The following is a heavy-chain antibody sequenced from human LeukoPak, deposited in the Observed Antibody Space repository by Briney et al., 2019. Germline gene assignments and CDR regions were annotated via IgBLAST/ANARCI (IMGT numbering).Heavy chain of an antibody. CDR2: IIPIFGTA. CDR1: GGTFSSYA. J-gene: IGHJ4*02. V-gene: IGHV1-69*13. Sequence: GASVKVSCKASGGTFSSYAISWVRQAPGQGLKWMGGIIPIFGTANYAQKFQGRVTITADESTSTAYMELSSLRSEDTAVYYCARAPLYYDRSGYYRGAALYYFDYWGQGTLVTVSS. CDR3: ARAPLYYDRSGYYRGAALYYFDY. D-gene: IGHD3-22*01.